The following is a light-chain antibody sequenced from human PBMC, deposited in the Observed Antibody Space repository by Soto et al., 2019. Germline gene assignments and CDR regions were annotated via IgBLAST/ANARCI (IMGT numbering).Light chain of an antibody. CDR1: SSDVGVYNY. V-gene: IGLV2-14*01. CDR2: EVS. CDR3: CSYVGATTYV. J-gene: IGLJ1*01. Sequence: QSVLTQPASVSGSPGQSITISCTGTSSDVGVYNYVSWYQQHPGKAPKLMICEVSNRPSGVSSRFSGSKSGNTASLTISGLQAEDEADYYCCSYVGATTYVFGTGTKLTVL.